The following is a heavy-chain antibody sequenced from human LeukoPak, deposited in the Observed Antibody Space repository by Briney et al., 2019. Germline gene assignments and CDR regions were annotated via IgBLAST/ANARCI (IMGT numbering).Heavy chain of an antibody. J-gene: IGHJ4*02. Sequence: GGSLRLSCAASGFTFSTAWVNWVRQAPGKGLEWVGRIKSKTDGGTIDYAAPGKGRFTISRDDSKNTLYLQMNSLKTEDTAVYYCTTDGYCSGGNCYSYDYWGLGTLVTVSS. CDR1: GFTFSTAW. CDR3: TTDGYCSGGNCYSYDY. CDR2: IKSKTDGGTI. D-gene: IGHD2-15*01. V-gene: IGHV3-15*01.